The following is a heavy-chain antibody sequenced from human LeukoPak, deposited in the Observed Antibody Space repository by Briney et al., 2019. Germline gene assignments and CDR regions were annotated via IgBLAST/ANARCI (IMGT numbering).Heavy chain of an antibody. CDR2: IYSSGST. CDR1: GDSISSYY. D-gene: IGHD3-10*01. CDR3: ARRSSPGWFDP. V-gene: IGHV4-4*09. J-gene: IGHJ5*02. Sequence: SETLSLTCTVSGDSISSYYWSWIRQPPGKGLEWIGFIYSSGSTNYNPSLKSRVTVSVDTSKNQSSLKLSSVTAADTAVYYCARRSSPGWFDPWGQGTLVTVSS.